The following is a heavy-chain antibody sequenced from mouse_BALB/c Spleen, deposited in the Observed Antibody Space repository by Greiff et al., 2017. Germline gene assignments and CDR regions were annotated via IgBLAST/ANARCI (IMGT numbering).Heavy chain of an antibody. D-gene: IGHD1-1*01. CDR3: ARYGTTVVAPWFAY. V-gene: IGHV5-9*03. CDR1: GFTFSSYT. J-gene: IGHJ3*01. CDR2: ISSGGGNT. Sequence: EVQGVESGGGLVKPGGSLKLSCAASGFTFSSYTMSWVRQTPEKRLEWVATISSGGGNTYYPDSVKGRFTISRDNAKNNLYLQMSSLRSEDTALYYCARYGTTVVAPWFAYWGQGTRVTVSA.